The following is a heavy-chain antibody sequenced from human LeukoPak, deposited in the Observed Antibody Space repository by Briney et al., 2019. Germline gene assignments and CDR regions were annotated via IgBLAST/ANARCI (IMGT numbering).Heavy chain of an antibody. J-gene: IGHJ5*02. Sequence: SVKVSCKASGGTFSSYAISWVRQAPGRGLEWMGGIIPIFGTANYAQKFQGRVTMTRDMSTTTDYMELSSLRSEDTAVYYCARDNSVGDIAWWFDPWGQGTLVTVSS. D-gene: IGHD3-16*02. CDR2: IIPIFGTA. V-gene: IGHV1-69*05. CDR1: GGTFSSYA. CDR3: ARDNSVGDIAWWFDP.